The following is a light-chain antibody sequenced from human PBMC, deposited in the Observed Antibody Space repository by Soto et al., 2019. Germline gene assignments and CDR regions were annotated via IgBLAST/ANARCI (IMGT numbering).Light chain of an antibody. CDR2: DVN. J-gene: IGLJ3*02. V-gene: IGLV2-11*01. CDR1: SSDVGNYNY. Sequence: QSALTQPRSVSGSPGQSVTISCTGNSSDVGNYNYVSWYQQHPGKAPKVMIYDVNKWPSGVPDRFSGSKSGNTASLTISGLQAEDEADYYCCSYAGSYTWVFGGGTKVTVL. CDR3: CSYAGSYTWV.